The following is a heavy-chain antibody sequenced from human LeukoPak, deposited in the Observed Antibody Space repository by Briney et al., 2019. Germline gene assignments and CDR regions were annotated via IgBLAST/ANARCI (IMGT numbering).Heavy chain of an antibody. CDR2: ISSSGSTI. V-gene: IGHV3-48*03. CDR1: RFTFCSYD. D-gene: IGHD6-13*01. CDR3: AGGICIPAGGEESLDY. Sequence: GGSLRLPCGSPRFTFCSYDMNWVRQAPGKGLEWVSYISSSGSTIYYADSVKGRFTISRDNAKNSLYLQMNRLRAEDTAVYYCAGGICIPAGGEESLDYWGQGTLVTVSS. J-gene: IGHJ4*02.